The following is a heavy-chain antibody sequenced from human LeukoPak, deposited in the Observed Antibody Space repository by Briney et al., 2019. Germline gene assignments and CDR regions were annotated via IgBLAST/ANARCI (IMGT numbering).Heavy chain of an antibody. V-gene: IGHV3-23*01. CDR3: AKFLPTHIVVANYYFDY. CDR2: ISGSGGST. D-gene: IGHD2-21*01. Sequence: PGGSLRLSCAVSGFSFSSYAMGWVRQAPGKGLEWVSAISGSGGSTYYADSVKGRFPISRDNSKNTLYLQMNSLRAEDTAVYYCAKFLPTHIVVANYYFDYWGQGTLVTVSS. J-gene: IGHJ4*02. CDR1: GFSFSSYA.